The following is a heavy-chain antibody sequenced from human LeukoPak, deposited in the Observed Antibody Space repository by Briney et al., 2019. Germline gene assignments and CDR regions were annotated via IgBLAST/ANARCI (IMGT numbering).Heavy chain of an antibody. V-gene: IGHV3-21*01. D-gene: IGHD6-19*01. CDR3: APLSGWYDY. CDR1: GFTFSDHY. CDR2: ISSSSSYI. J-gene: IGHJ4*02. Sequence: GGSLRLSCAVSGFTFSDHYMDWVRQAPGKGLEWVSSISSSSSYIYYADSVKGRFTISRDNAKNSLYLQMNSLRAEDTAVYYCAPLSGWYDYWGQGTLVTVSS.